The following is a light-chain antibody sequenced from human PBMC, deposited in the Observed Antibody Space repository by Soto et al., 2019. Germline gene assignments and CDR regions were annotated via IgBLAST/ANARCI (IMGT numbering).Light chain of an antibody. Sequence: QSVLTQPASVSGSPGQSITISCTGTISDIGGYNYVSWYQQHPGKAPQLVIYGVTIRPSGVSSRFSGSKSGNTASLTISGLQAEDEADYYCSSFASISILVFGGGTKVTVL. CDR3: SSFASISILV. J-gene: IGLJ3*02. CDR1: ISDIGGYNY. V-gene: IGLV2-14*01. CDR2: GVT.